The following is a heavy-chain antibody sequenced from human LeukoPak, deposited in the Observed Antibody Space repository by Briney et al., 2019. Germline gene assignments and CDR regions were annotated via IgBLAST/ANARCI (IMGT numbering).Heavy chain of an antibody. CDR3: ARDAPGWNYYLPLSTYAFDI. J-gene: IGHJ3*02. D-gene: IGHD3-22*01. CDR2: IKQDGSEK. CDR1: GFTFSSYW. Sequence: GGSLRLSCAASGFTFSSYWMSWVRQAPGKGLEWVANIKQDGSEKYYVDSVKGRFTISRDNAKNSLYLQMNSLRAEDTALYYCARDAPGWNYYLPLSTYAFDIWGQGTMVTVSS. V-gene: IGHV3-7*03.